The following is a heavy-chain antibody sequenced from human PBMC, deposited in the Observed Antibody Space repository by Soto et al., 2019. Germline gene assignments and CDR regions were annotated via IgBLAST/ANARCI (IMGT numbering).Heavy chain of an antibody. CDR2: IDWDGDT. Sequence: TLSLTCTVSGGSISSGGYYWSWIRQPPGKALEWLARIDWDGDTYYNASLKNRLTISKDTSKNQVVLTMTNVDPVDTGTYYCGRILGYCVSTSCYDDFDYWGQGTLVTVSS. V-gene: IGHV2-70*11. J-gene: IGHJ4*02. CDR1: GGSISSGGYY. CDR3: GRILGYCVSTSCYDDFDY. D-gene: IGHD2-2*01.